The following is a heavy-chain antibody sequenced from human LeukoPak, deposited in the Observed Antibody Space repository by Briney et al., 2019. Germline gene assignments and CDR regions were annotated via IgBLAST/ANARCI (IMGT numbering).Heavy chain of an antibody. J-gene: IGHJ4*02. CDR2: ISSNGGST. CDR1: GFTFSRYA. D-gene: IGHD3-10*01. V-gene: IGHV3-64D*06. Sequence: PGGSLRLSCSASGFTFSRYAMHWVRQAPGKGLEYVSAISSNGGSTYYADSVKGRFTISRDNYKNTLYLQMSSLRAEDTAVYYCVKDGSGSYYTYYFDYWGQGTLVTVSS. CDR3: VKDGSGSYYTYYFDY.